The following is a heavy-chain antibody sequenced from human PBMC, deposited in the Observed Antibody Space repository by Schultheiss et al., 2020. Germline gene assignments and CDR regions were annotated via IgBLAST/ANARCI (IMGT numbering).Heavy chain of an antibody. CDR1: GFTFSSYW. J-gene: IGHJ4*02. V-gene: IGHV3-74*01. D-gene: IGHD1-1*01. Sequence: GESLKISCAASGFTFSSYWMHWVRQAPGKGLVWVSRITSDGSNTIYADFVKGRFTTSRDNAKNTVYLQMNSLRAEDTAVYYCAKDPNWEPYYFDFWGQGTLVTVSS. CDR3: AKDPNWEPYYFDF. CDR2: ITSDGSNT.